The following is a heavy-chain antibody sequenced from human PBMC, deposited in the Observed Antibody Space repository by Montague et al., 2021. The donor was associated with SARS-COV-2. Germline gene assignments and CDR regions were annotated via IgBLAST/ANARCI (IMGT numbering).Heavy chain of an antibody. D-gene: IGHD2-2*01. Sequence: SETLSLTCAVYGGSLSGYYWSWIRQPPGEGLEWIAEISHSGSTSYNPSLKSRVTISVDTSRNQFSLRLCSATAADTAVYYCARVPYRLLFVPRYYGMDVWGQGTTVTVSS. V-gene: IGHV4-34*01. CDR1: GGSLSGYY. CDR2: ISHSGST. CDR3: ARVPYRLLFVPRYYGMDV. J-gene: IGHJ6*02.